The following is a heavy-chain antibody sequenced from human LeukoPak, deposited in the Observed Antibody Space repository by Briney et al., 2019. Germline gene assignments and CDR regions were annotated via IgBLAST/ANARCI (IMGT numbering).Heavy chain of an antibody. CDR1: GYTFTSYY. CDR2: ISGYNGYT. D-gene: IGHD3-10*01. J-gene: IGHJ4*02. CDR3: ARGNFYDNKGYSPELRY. Sequence: ASVKVSCKASGYTFTSYYMHWVRQAPGQGLEWMGWISGYNGYTKNAQKFQGRLTMITDTSTSTAYMELRSLRSDDTAVFYCARGNFYDNKGYSPELRYWGQGTLVTVSS. V-gene: IGHV1-18*04.